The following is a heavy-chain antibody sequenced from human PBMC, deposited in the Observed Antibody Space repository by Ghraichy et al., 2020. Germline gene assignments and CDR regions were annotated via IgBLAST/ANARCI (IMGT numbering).Heavy chain of an antibody. CDR2: VHYNGGT. CDR1: GGSITNYY. V-gene: IGHV4-59*08. J-gene: IGHJ3*01. CDR3: ARLMRSGLSLLAFDF. Sequence: SETLSLTCTVSGGSITNYYWSWIRQPPGKGLEWIGYVHYNGGTKYNPSLKSRVTISMDTSKNQFSLKLTSVTAADTAVFYCARLMRSGLSLLAFDFWGKGAMVTVSA. D-gene: IGHD3-3*01.